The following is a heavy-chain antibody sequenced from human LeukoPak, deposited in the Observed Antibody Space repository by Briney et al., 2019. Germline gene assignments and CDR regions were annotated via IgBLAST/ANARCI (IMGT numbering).Heavy chain of an antibody. D-gene: IGHD3-3*01. V-gene: IGHV1-46*01. CDR3: AREKYYDFWSGSPPMAMDV. J-gene: IGHJ6*03. CDR1: GYTFTSYY. CDR2: INPSGGST. Sequence: ASVKVSCKASGYTFTSYYMHWVRQAPGQGLEWMGIINPSGGSTSYAQKFQGRVTMTRDMSTSTVYMELSSLRSEDTAVYYCAREKYYDFWSGSPPMAMDVWGKGTTVTVSS.